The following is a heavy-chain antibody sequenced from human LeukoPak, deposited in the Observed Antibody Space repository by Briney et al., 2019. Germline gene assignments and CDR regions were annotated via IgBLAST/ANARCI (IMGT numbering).Heavy chain of an antibody. CDR2: INAGNGNI. J-gene: IGHJ6*02. V-gene: IGHV1-3*01. CDR3: ARGPHIVVVTAILLNGMDV. CDR1: GYTFTGYY. D-gene: IGHD2-21*02. Sequence: GASVKVSCKASGYTFTGYYMHWVRQAPGQGLEWMGWINAGNGNIKYSQKFQGRVTITRDTSASTAYMELSSLRSEDTAVYYCARGPHIVVVTAILLNGMDVWGQGTTVTVSS.